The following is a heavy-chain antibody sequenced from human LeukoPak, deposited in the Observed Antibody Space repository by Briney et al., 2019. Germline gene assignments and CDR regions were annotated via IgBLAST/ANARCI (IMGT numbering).Heavy chain of an antibody. CDR3: ARPRSIVGAPNPFDY. CDR1: GSSFTSYW. Sequence: GASLQISCKGSGSSFTSYWIGWVRPLPGKGLEWMGIIYPGDSDTRYSPSFQGQVTISADKSISTVYLQWSSLKASDTAMYYCARPRSIVGAPNPFDYWGQGTLVTVSS. D-gene: IGHD1-26*01. CDR2: IYPGDSDT. V-gene: IGHV5-51*01. J-gene: IGHJ4*02.